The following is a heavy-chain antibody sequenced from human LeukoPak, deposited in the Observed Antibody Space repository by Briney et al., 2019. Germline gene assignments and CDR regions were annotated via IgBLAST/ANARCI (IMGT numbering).Heavy chain of an antibody. J-gene: IGHJ5*02. Sequence: PSETLSLTCTVSGGSISSSSYYWGWIRQPPGKGLEWIGSIYYSGSTYYNPSLKSRVTISVDTSKNQFSLKLSSVTAADTAVYYCARDYCSGGSCYDLWGQGTLVTVSS. CDR1: GGSISSSSYY. D-gene: IGHD2-15*01. V-gene: IGHV4-39*07. CDR2: IYYSGST. CDR3: ARDYCSGGSCYDL.